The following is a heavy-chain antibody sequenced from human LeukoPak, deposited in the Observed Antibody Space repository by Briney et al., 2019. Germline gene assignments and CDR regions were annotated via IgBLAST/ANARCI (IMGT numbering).Heavy chain of an antibody. CDR3: ARGRDPYRWLRYPDAFDI. J-gene: IGHJ3*02. CDR1: GGSISSYY. Sequence: SETLSLTCTVSGGSISSYYWSWIRQPAGKGLEWIGRISTSGNTNYNPSLKSRGTMSVDTSKNQFSLKLNSVTAADTAVYYCARGRDPYRWLRYPDAFDIWGQGTMVTVSS. D-gene: IGHD5-12*01. CDR2: ISTSGNT. V-gene: IGHV4-4*07.